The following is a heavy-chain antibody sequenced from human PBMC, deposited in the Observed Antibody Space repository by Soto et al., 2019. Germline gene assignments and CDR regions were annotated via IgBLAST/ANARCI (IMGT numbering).Heavy chain of an antibody. V-gene: IGHV4-30-2*01. CDR2: VHHTGNT. D-gene: IGHD2-15*01. CDR1: GGSITSGGFS. J-gene: IGHJ3*01. CDR3: AKECGGTCLDAFDV. Sequence: QVQLKESGSGLVKPAQTLSLTCAVSGGSITSGGFSWSWIRQPPGKGLEWIGYVHHTGNTHYHPSLVSPVTISLDRSRNLFSLNLTSVTAADTATYYCAKECGGTCLDAFDVWGPGTTVIVSS.